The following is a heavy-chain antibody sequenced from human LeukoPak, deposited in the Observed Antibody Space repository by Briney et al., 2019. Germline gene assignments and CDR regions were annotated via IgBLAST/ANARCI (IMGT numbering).Heavy chain of an antibody. V-gene: IGHV1-69*05. CDR1: GGTFTNYA. D-gene: IGHD2-2*02. Sequence: RASVKVSCKASGGTFTNYAISWVRQAPGQGLEWMGGIIPIFGATNYAQKLQGRVTITTDESTSTAYMELSSLRSEDTAVYYCARVGVPATISDWFDPWAREPWSPSPQ. CDR2: IIPIFGAT. CDR3: ARVGVPATISDWFDP. J-gene: IGHJ5*02.